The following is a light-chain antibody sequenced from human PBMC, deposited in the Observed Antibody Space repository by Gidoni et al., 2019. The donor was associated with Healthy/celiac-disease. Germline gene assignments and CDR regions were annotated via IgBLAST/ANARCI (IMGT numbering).Light chain of an antibody. CDR3: QQSYSTPPT. CDR2: AAS. Sequence: DIQMTQSPSSLSASVGDRVTITCRASQSISSYLNWYQQKPGKAPKLLIYAASSLQSGVPSRFSGSGSVTDFTLTISSLQPEDFATYYCQQSYSTPPTFGGXTKVEIK. CDR1: QSISSY. J-gene: IGKJ4*01. V-gene: IGKV1-39*01.